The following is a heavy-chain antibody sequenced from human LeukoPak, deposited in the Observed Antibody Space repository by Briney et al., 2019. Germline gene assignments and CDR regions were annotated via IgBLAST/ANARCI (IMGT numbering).Heavy chain of an antibody. Sequence: GRSLRLSCAASGFTFSIYGMHWLRQAPGKGLEWVAVIWYDGGNKRYADSVQGRFTISRDNSKNTLDLQMNSLRADDTAVYYCARDGFISNTGYGFLGFWGQGTLVTVSS. D-gene: IGHD3-3*02. CDR2: IWYDGGNK. V-gene: IGHV3-33*01. CDR3: ARDGFISNTGYGFLGF. CDR1: GFTFSIYG. J-gene: IGHJ4*01.